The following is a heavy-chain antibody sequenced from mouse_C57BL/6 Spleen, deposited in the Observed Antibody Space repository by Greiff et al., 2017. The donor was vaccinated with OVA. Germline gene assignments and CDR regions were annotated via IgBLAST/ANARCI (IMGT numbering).Heavy chain of an antibody. CDR1: GFTFSSYA. D-gene: IGHD1-1*01. J-gene: IGHJ2*01. V-gene: IGHV5-4*01. CDR2: ISDGGSYT. CDR3: ARDHYYGSGGYFDY. Sequence: EVKLVESGGGLVKPGGSLKLSCAASGFTFSSYAMSWVRQTPEKRLEWVATISDGGSYTYYPDNVKGRFTISRDNAKNNLYLQMSHLKSEDTAMYYCARDHYYGSGGYFDYWGQGTTLTVSS.